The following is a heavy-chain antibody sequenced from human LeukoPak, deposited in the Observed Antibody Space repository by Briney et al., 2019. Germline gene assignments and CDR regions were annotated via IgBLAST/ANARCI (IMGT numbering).Heavy chain of an antibody. CDR1: GGSVRSSSYY. V-gene: IGHV4-39*01. Sequence: SETLSLTCNVSGGSVRSSSYYWGWVRQPPGKGLEWIGTIYFSGSTYYNPSLKSRVLISVDTSKNQFSLKLSSVSAADTAVYYCASLLHYHDKTDYYGDSSDIWGQGTMIIVSS. J-gene: IGHJ3*02. CDR2: IYFSGST. D-gene: IGHD3-22*01. CDR3: ASLLHYHDKTDYYGDSSDI.